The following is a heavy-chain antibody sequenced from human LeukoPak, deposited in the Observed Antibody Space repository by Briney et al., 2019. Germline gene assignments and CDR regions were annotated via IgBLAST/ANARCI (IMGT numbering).Heavy chain of an antibody. J-gene: IGHJ6*03. D-gene: IGHD6-19*01. CDR2: INWNGGST. Sequence: GGSLRLSCAASGFTFDDYGMSWVRQAPGKGLEWVSGINWNGGSTGYADSVKGRFTISRDNAKNSLYLQMNSLRAEDTALYYCARPGYSSGWYGYYMDVWGNGTTVTVSS. V-gene: IGHV3-20*04. CDR3: ARPGYSSGWYGYYMDV. CDR1: GFTFDDYG.